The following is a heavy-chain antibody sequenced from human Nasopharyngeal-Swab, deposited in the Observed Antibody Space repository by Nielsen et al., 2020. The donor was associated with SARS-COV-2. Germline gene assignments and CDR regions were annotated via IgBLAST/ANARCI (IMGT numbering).Heavy chain of an antibody. CDR2: ISYGGGDE. CDR3: ARSYNPGGFGWLLSND. Sequence: GGSLRLSCEASGFTFSSYPMQWVRRAPGKGLVWVSVISYGGGDEHYADSVKGRFTISRDNSKNTLYLQMNSLTVDDTAVYYCARSYNPGGFGWLLSNDWGQGTLVTVSS. V-gene: IGHV3-30*04. J-gene: IGHJ4*02. D-gene: IGHD3-9*01. CDR1: GFTFSSYP.